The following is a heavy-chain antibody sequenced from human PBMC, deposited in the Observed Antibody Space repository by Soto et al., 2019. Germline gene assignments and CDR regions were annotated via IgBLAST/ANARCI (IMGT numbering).Heavy chain of an antibody. V-gene: IGHV3-7*03. Sequence: PWGSLRLSCIASGYTFSNYYIIWVRQAPGNGLEWVANIRQDGGEKYYVDSVQGRFTISRDTTQNSMYLQMNSLRAEDTAVYYCASAPDYVPHLVYWGQGILVTVSS. D-gene: IGHD4-17*01. CDR1: GYTFSNYY. CDR2: IRQDGGEK. J-gene: IGHJ4*02. CDR3: ASAPDYVPHLVY.